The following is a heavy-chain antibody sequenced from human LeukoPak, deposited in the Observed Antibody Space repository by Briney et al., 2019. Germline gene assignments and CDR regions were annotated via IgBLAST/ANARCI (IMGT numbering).Heavy chain of an antibody. V-gene: IGHV4-38-2*01. Sequence: SETLSLTCAVSGYSISSGYYWGWIRPPPGKGLEWIGSIYHSGSTNYNPSLKSRVTMSVDTSKNQFSLKLSSVTAADTAVYYCARDVRRSGAFSLYYYYYYMDVWGKGTTVTVSS. CDR1: GYSISSGYY. D-gene: IGHD6-25*01. CDR3: ARDVRRSGAFSLYYYYYYMDV. J-gene: IGHJ6*03. CDR2: IYHSGST.